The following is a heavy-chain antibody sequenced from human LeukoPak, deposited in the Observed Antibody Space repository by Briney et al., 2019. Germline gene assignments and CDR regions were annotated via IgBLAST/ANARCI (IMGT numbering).Heavy chain of an antibody. CDR1: VGTVSSSA. V-gene: IGHV1-69*13. D-gene: IGHD2-2*01. CDR2: IIPIFGTA. Sequence: SVNVSCKASVGTVSSSAVNWVRQAPGQGLEWMGAIIPIFGTADYAQRLQGRVTITADESTGTAYMELSSLRSDDTAVYYCARETTSSARGFNYYYMDVWGKGTTVTVSS. CDR3: ARETTSSARGFNYYYMDV. J-gene: IGHJ6*03.